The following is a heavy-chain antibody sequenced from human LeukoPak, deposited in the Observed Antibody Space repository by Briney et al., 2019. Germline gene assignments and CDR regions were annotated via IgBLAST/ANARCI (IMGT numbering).Heavy chain of an antibody. J-gene: IGHJ1*01. CDR2: IIPIFGTA. CDR1: RGTFISYA. Sequence: SVTLSCQPSRGTFISYAISWVGQAPGQGLEWMGWIIPIFGTANYAQKFQGRVTITADQSTSTAYMELSSLRTEDTAVYYCAREDLYCGYFQHWGQGTLVTVSS. CDR3: AREDLYCGYFQH. D-gene: IGHD2-8*02. V-gene: IGHV1-69*13.